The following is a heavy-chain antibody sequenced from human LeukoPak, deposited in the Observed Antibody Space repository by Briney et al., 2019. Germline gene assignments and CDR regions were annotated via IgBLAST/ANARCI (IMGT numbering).Heavy chain of an antibody. V-gene: IGHV4-59*01. J-gene: IGHJ4*02. CDR3: ARGSGTIFGGYYFDY. D-gene: IGHD3-3*01. CDR1: GGSISSYY. Sequence: SETLSLTCTVSGGSISSYYWSWIRQPPGKGLEWIGYIYYSGSTNYNPSLKSRVTISVDTSKNQFSLKLSSVTAADTAVYYCARGSGTIFGGYYFDYWGQGTLVTVSS. CDR2: IYYSGST.